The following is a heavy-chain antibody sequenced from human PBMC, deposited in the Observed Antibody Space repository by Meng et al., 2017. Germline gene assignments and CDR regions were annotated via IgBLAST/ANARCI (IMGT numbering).Heavy chain of an antibody. J-gene: IGHJ4*02. Sequence: GGSLRLSCAASGFTFSDYYMSWIRQAPGKGLEWVSYISSSGSTIYYADSVKGRFTISRDNAKNSLYLQMNSLRAEDTAVYYYATTLSWELPTTFDYWGQGTRVTVSS. V-gene: IGHV3-11*04. D-gene: IGHD1-26*01. CDR2: ISSSGSTI. CDR3: ATTLSWELPTTFDY. CDR1: GFTFSDYY.